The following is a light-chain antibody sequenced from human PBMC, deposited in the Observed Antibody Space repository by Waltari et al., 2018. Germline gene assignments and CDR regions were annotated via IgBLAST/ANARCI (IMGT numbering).Light chain of an antibody. Sequence: DIVLTQSPATLSLSPGERATLPCRASQSVHTYLAWYQQIPGPAPRLLIYDSSNRAPGIPARFSGSGSGTDFTLTISRLEPEDFALYYCHQRVSWPQTFGQGTKVEIK. V-gene: IGKV3-11*01. CDR1: QSVHTY. CDR2: DSS. J-gene: IGKJ1*01. CDR3: HQRVSWPQT.